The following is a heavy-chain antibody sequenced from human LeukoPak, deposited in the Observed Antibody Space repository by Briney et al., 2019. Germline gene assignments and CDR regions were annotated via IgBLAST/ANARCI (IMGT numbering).Heavy chain of an antibody. CDR2: INHSGST. CDR3: ARGRRYCSSTSCYGYWFDY. Sequence: PSETLSLTCAVYGGSFGGYYWSWIRQPPGKGLEWIGEINHSGSTNYNPSLKSRVTISVDTSKNQFSLKLSSVTAADTAVYYCARGRRYCSSTSCYGYWFDYWGQGTLVTVSS. D-gene: IGHD2-2*01. CDR1: GGSFGGYY. V-gene: IGHV4-34*01. J-gene: IGHJ4*02.